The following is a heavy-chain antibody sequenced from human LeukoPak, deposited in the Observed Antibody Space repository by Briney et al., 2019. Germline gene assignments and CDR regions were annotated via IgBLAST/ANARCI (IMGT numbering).Heavy chain of an antibody. CDR3: ARVGGMLTINNEAFDI. J-gene: IGHJ3*02. V-gene: IGHV4-59*01. CDR1: GGSMKSYY. Sequence: SETLSLTCTVSGGSMKSYYWNWIRQPPGKGLEWIGYIYYSGSTNYNPSLKSRVTISVDTSKNQFSLKLTSVTAADTPIYYCARVGGMLTINNEAFDIWGQGTVVTVS. CDR2: IYYSGST. D-gene: IGHD3-16*01.